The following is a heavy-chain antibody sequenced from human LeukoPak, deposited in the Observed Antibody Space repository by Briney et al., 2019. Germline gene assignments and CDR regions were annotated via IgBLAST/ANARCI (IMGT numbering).Heavy chain of an antibody. CDR1: GFTVSGNY. Sequence: GGSLRLSCAVSGFTVSGNYMNWVRQAPGKGLEWVSMIYGGGTTYYADSVKGRFTISRDNSKNTLNLQMNSLRAEDTAVYYCARQQLSWRGDYYYQYYMDVWGKGTTVTVSS. J-gene: IGHJ6*03. V-gene: IGHV3-66*04. D-gene: IGHD5-18*01. CDR2: IYGGGTT. CDR3: ARQQLSWRGDYYYQYYMDV.